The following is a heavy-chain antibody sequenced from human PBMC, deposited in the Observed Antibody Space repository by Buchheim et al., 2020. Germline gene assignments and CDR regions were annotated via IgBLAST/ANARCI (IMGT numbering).Heavy chain of an antibody. V-gene: IGHV3-23*04. Sequence: QLVESGGGLVQPGGSLRLSCVATGFTVGSNYMSWVRQAPGKGLEWVSAISGSGGSTYYADSVKGRFTISRDNSKNTLYLQMNSLRAEDTAVYYCAKDAHSSSRYFFGYYYYYGMDVWGQGTT. CDR2: ISGSGGST. J-gene: IGHJ6*02. CDR3: AKDAHSSSRYFFGYYYYYGMDV. CDR1: GFTVGSNY. D-gene: IGHD6-13*01.